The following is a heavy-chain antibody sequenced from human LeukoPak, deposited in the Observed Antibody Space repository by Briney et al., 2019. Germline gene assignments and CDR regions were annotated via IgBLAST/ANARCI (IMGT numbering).Heavy chain of an antibody. CDR2: IYPGDSDT. Sequence: GASLKISFKGSGYSFTNYWIGWVRQMPGKGLEWMGIIYPGDSDTRYSPSFQGQVTISADKSISTAYLQWSSLKASDTAMYYCARHRDVAFDYWGQGTLVTVSS. CDR1: GYSFTNYW. J-gene: IGHJ4*02. V-gene: IGHV5-51*01. CDR3: ARHRDVAFDY. D-gene: IGHD5-24*01.